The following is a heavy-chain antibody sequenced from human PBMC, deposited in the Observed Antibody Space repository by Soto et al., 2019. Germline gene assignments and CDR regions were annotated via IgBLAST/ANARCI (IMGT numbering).Heavy chain of an antibody. CDR3: ARTDCSSSTCPSDLVGATMMDY. CDR1: RFPFSTYA. J-gene: IGHJ4*02. V-gene: IGHV3-23*01. D-gene: IGHD2-2*01. Sequence: PRLSFAASRFPFSTYALTWVRQAPGKGLEWVSAISGSGGSTHYADSVKGRFTISRDNSKSTLYLQMNSLRAEDTGVYYCARTDCSSSTCPSDLVGATMMDYWGQVPPGTLSP. CDR2: ISGSGGST.